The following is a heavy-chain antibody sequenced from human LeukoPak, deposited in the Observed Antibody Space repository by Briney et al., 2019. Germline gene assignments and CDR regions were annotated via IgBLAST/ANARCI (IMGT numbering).Heavy chain of an antibody. V-gene: IGHV5-51*01. CDR3: ARQTFTTGTTSAFDI. J-gene: IGHJ3*02. D-gene: IGHD1-1*01. CDR2: IYPGDSET. CDR1: GYSFTSYW. Sequence: PGESLKISCKGSGYSFTSYWIGWVRQMPGKGLEWMGIIYPGDSETRYGPSFQGQVTISADKSISTAYLQWSSLKASDTAMYYCARQTFTTGTTSAFDIWGQGTMVTVSS.